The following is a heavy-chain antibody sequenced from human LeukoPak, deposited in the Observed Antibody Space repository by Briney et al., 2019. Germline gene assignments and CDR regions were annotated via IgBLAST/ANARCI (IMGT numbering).Heavy chain of an antibody. CDR1: GFTFSNAW. CDR2: IKSKTDGGTT. D-gene: IGHD3-22*01. Sequence: GGSLRLSCAASGFTFSNAWINWVRQAPGKGLEWVGRIKSKTDGGTTDYVAPVKGRFTISRDDSKNTLYLQMNSLKTEDTAVYYCTTELAPDSFDYWGQGTLVTVSS. V-gene: IGHV3-15*07. CDR3: TTELAPDSFDY. J-gene: IGHJ4*02.